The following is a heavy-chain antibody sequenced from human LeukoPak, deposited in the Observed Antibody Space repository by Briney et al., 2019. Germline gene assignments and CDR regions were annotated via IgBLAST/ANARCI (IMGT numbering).Heavy chain of an antibody. CDR1: GLTVRSNY. D-gene: IGHD6-19*01. CDR3: AKGSGSGWYGWFAP. CDR2: IDASGGST. Sequence: PGGSLRLSCAASGLTVRSNYMSWVRQAPGKGLEWVSSIDASGGSTYYADSVKGRFTISRDNSKNTFFLQMNTLRAADTAVYYWAKGSGSGWYGWFAPWGQGTLVTVSS. V-gene: IGHV3-23*01. J-gene: IGHJ5*02.